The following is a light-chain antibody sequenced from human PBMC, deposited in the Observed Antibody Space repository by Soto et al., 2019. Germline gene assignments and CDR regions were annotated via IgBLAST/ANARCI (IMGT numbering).Light chain of an antibody. CDR2: GAS. Sequence: EIVMTQSPATLSVSLGESATLSCRASQSVNTNLAWYQQQPGRAPRLLIHGASTRATGIPARFSGSGSGTEFTLNISSLQSEDFAVYYCQQYNNWPPHTFGQGTKLEIK. CDR1: QSVNTN. J-gene: IGKJ2*01. V-gene: IGKV3-15*01. CDR3: QQYNNWPPHT.